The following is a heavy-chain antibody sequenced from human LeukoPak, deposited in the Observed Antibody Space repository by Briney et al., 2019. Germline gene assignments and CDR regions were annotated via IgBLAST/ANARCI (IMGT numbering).Heavy chain of an antibody. V-gene: IGHV3-30*04. CDR2: ISYDGSNK. J-gene: IGHJ4*02. CDR3: AKDSVRGYFDY. Sequence: GGSLRLSCAASGFTFSSYAMHWVRQAPGKGLEWVAVISYDGSNKYYADSVKGRFTISRDNSKNTLYLQMNSLRAEDTAVYYCAKDSVRGYFDYWGQGTLVTVSS. CDR1: GFTFSSYA. D-gene: IGHD3-10*01.